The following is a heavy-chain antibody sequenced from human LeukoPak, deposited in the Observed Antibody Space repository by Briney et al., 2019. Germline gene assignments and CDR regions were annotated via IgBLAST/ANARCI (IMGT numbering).Heavy chain of an antibody. CDR3: ATVEVGTVDVFDI. CDR1: GGSVTQYH. Sequence: SETLSLTCTASGGSVTQYHWSWIRQPAGKGLEWIARFYTGGTTNYNPSLNGRATMSVDTSKNHFSLKLTSVTAADTAIYYCATVEVGTVDVFDIWGQGTMVTVSS. D-gene: IGHD1-26*01. CDR2: FYTGGTT. J-gene: IGHJ3*02. V-gene: IGHV4-4*07.